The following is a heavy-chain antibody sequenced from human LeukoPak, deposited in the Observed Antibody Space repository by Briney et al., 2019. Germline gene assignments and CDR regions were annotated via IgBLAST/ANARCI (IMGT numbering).Heavy chain of an antibody. CDR3: ARDIDYGDSYFDY. CDR1: GGSFSGYY. D-gene: IGHD4-17*01. CDR2: INHSGST. V-gene: IGHV4-34*01. J-gene: IGHJ4*02. Sequence: PSETLSLTCAVYGGSFSGYYWSWIRQPPGKGLEWIGEINHSGSTNYNPSLKSRVTISVDTSKNQFSLKLSSVTAADTAVYYCARDIDYGDSYFDYWGQGTLVTVSS.